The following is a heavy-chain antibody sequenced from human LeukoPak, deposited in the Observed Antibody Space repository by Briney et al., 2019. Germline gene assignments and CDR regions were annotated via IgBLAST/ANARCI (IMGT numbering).Heavy chain of an antibody. Sequence: SVKVSCKASGGTFSSYAISWVRQAPGQGLEWMGRIIPILGIANYAQKFQGRVTITADKSTSTAYMELSSLRSEDTAVYYCASPRVEYSSSYYFDYWGQGTLVTVFS. V-gene: IGHV1-69*04. J-gene: IGHJ4*02. CDR3: ASPRVEYSSSYYFDY. D-gene: IGHD6-6*01. CDR2: IIPILGIA. CDR1: GGTFSSYA.